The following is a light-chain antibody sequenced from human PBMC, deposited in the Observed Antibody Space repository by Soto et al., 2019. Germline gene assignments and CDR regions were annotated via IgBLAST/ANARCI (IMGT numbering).Light chain of an antibody. CDR3: CSYAGSGTPYV. V-gene: IGLV2-23*02. Sequence: QSALTQPASVSGSPGQSITISCTGTSSDVGSYNLVSWYQHHPGKAPKLMIYVVGKRPSGVSSRFSGSKSGNTASLTISWLQAEDEADYYCCSYAGSGTPYVFGTGTKVTVL. CDR2: VVG. J-gene: IGLJ1*01. CDR1: SSDVGSYNL.